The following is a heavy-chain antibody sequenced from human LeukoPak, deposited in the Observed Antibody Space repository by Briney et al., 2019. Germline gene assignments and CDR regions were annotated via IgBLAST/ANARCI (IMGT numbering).Heavy chain of an antibody. Sequence: PSETLSLTCTVSGGYIVTSGHYWGWIRQPPGKGLEWIGSIYYTGVTSTNPFFRSRMSISVDTSKNQFSLNLTSVTAADAAVYYCARERSSSGGHSWFDPWGQGTLVTVSS. CDR2: IYYTGVT. CDR3: ARERSSSGGHSWFDP. CDR1: GGYIVTSGHY. D-gene: IGHD4-23*01. V-gene: IGHV4-39*07. J-gene: IGHJ5*02.